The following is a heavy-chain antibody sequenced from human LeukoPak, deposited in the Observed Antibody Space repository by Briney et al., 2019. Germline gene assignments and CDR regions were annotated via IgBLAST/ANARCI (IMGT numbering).Heavy chain of an antibody. CDR3: AKDRLYGEDY. CDR1: RFTFSSYA. CDR2: ISGSGGST. J-gene: IGHJ4*02. D-gene: IGHD4-17*01. Sequence: GGTLRLSCAASRFTFSSYAMSWVRQAPGKGLEWVSAISGSGGSTYYADSVKGRFTISGDNSKNTLYLQMNSLRAEDTAVYYCAKDRLYGEDYWGQGTLVTVSS. V-gene: IGHV3-23*01.